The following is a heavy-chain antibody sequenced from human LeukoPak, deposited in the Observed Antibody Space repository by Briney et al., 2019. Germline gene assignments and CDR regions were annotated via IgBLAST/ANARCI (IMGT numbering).Heavy chain of an antibody. J-gene: IGHJ5*02. V-gene: IGHV1-69*13. CDR2: IIPIFGTA. CDR3: ARGGLRFYCSGGSCYLNWFDP. D-gene: IGHD2-15*01. CDR1: GGTFSSYA. Sequence: ASVKVSCKASGGTFSSYAISWVRQAPGQGLEWMGGIIPIFGTANYAQKFQGRVTITADESTSTAYMELSSLRSEDTAVYYCARGGLRFYCSGGSCYLNWFDPGGQGTLVTVSS.